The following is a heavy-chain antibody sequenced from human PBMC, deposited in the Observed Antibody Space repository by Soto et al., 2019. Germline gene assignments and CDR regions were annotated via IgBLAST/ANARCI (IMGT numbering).Heavy chain of an antibody. V-gene: IGHV1-2*02. CDR3: AKDPNIVVVPAATGGMDV. J-gene: IGHJ6*02. D-gene: IGHD2-2*01. CDR2: INPNSGGT. Sequence: ASVKVSCKASGYTFTDYYMHWVRQAPGQGLEWMGWINPNSGGTNYAQKFQGRVTMTRATSISTAYMELSSLRSDDTALYYCAKDPNIVVVPAATGGMDVWGQGTTVTVSS. CDR1: GYTFTDYY.